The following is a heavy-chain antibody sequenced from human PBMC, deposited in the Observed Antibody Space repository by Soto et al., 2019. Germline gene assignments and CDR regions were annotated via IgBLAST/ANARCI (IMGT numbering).Heavy chain of an antibody. D-gene: IGHD5-12*01. Sequence: QVQLQQWGAGLLKPSETLSLSCAVYGGSLSDYSWTWIRQSPGKGLEWIGEINHGGNSKYNPSLTSRVTISVNMSKKQISLILTSVTAADTAVYYCARGGGNSGFFFDSWGQGTLVTVSP. CDR3: ARGGGNSGFFFDS. CDR1: GGSLSDYS. CDR2: INHGGNS. J-gene: IGHJ4*02. V-gene: IGHV4-34*02.